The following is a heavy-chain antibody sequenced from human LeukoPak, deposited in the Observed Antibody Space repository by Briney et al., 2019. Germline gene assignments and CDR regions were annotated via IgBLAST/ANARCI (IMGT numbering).Heavy chain of an antibody. V-gene: IGHV3-30*03. CDR1: GFTFSSYG. CDR2: ISCDGSNK. CDR3: ARELVRLRDFDY. J-gene: IGHJ4*02. Sequence: PGGSLRLSCAASGFTFSSYGMHWVRQAPGKGLEWVAVISCDGSNKYYADSVKGRFTISRDNAKNSLYLQMNSLRAEDTAVYYCARELVRLRDFDYWGQGTLVTVSS. D-gene: IGHD3-10*01.